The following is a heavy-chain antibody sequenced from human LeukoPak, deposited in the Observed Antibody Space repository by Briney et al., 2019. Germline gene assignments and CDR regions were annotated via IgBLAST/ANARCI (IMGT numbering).Heavy chain of an antibody. CDR3: AKDIADDILTGYYTPRAFDI. D-gene: IGHD3-9*01. V-gene: IGHV3-9*01. CDR1: GFTFDDYA. Sequence: QSGGSLGLSCAASGFTFDDYAMHWVRQAPGKGLEWVSGISWNSGSIGYADSVKGRFTISRDNAKNSLYLQMNSLRAEDTALYYCAKDIADDILTGYYTPRAFDIWDQGTMVTVSS. CDR2: ISWNSGSI. J-gene: IGHJ3*02.